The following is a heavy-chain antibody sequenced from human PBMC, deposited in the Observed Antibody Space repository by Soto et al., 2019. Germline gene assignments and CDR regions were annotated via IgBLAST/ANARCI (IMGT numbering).Heavy chain of an antibody. Sequence: QVQLVESGGGVVQPGRSLRLSCAASGFTFSSYGMHWVRQAPGKGLEWVAVIWYDGSNKYYADSVKGRFTISRDNSKNTLYLQMNSLRAEDTAVYYCARETDTAMDPYYYYGMDVWGQGTTVTVSS. V-gene: IGHV3-33*01. D-gene: IGHD5-18*01. CDR3: ARETDTAMDPYYYYGMDV. CDR1: GFTFSSYG. CDR2: IWYDGSNK. J-gene: IGHJ6*02.